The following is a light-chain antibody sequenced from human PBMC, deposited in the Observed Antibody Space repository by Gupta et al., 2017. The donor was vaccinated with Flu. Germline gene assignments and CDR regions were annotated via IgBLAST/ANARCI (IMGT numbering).Light chain of an antibody. Sequence: VTLGKPASISCSTSQRRGHSDGNQYLYWFQQRPGQSPRRLIYKGSNRDSGVPDSFSGSGSGTEFTLKISSGEADDIGVYYCMQGKDWPSAFGQGTKMDI. CDR1: QRRGHSDGNQY. CDR3: MQGKDWPSA. V-gene: IGKV2-30*02. J-gene: IGKJ2*01. CDR2: KGS.